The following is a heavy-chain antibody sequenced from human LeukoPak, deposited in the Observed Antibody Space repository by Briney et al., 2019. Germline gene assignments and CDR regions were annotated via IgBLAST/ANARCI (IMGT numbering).Heavy chain of an antibody. Sequence: ASAKVSCKASGYTFTSYGISWVRQAPGQGLEWMGWISAYNGNTNYAQKLQGRVTMTTDTSTSTAYMELRSLRSDDTAVYYCARETNHYDFWSGHRGDFDYWGQGTLVTVSS. D-gene: IGHD3-3*01. CDR1: GYTFTSYG. CDR2: ISAYNGNT. V-gene: IGHV1-18*01. CDR3: ARETNHYDFWSGHRGDFDY. J-gene: IGHJ4*02.